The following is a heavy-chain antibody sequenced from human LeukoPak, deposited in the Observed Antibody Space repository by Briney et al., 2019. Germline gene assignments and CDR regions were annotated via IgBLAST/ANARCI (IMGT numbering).Heavy chain of an antibody. CDR1: GGTFSSYA. Sequence: ASVKVSCKASGGTFSSYAISWVRQAPGQGLEWMGGIIPIFGTANYAQKFQGRVTMTTDTSTSTAYMELRSLRSDDTAVYYCARDGRWGVAGHFDYWGQGTLVTVSS. V-gene: IGHV1-69*05. CDR3: ARDGRWGVAGHFDY. CDR2: IIPIFGTA. D-gene: IGHD6-19*01. J-gene: IGHJ4*02.